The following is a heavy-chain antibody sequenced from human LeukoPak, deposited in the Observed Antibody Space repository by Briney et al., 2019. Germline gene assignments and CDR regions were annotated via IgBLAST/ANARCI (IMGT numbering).Heavy chain of an antibody. CDR2: IIPIFGTA. CDR3: ARGDSGVLYHFYMDV. V-gene: IGHV1-69*05. Sequence: ASVKVSCKASGGTFSSYAISWVRQAPGQGLEWMGGIIPIFGTANYAQKFQGRVTITTDESTSTAYMELSSLRSEDTAVYYCARGDSGVLYHFYMDVWGKGTTVTVSS. CDR1: GGTFSSYA. J-gene: IGHJ6*03. D-gene: IGHD5-12*01.